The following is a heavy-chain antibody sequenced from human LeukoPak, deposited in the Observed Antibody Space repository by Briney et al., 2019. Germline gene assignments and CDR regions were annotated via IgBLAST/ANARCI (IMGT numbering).Heavy chain of an antibody. D-gene: IGHD2-21*02. CDR1: GFTFSSYA. Sequence: GRSLRLSCAASGFTFSSYAMHWVRQAPGKGLKWVTVISYDGSNKYYADSVKGRFTISRDNSKNTLYLQMNSLRAEDTAVYYCARAGHYYFDYWGQGTLVTVSS. V-gene: IGHV3-30-3*01. CDR3: ARAGHYYFDY. CDR2: ISYDGSNK. J-gene: IGHJ4*02.